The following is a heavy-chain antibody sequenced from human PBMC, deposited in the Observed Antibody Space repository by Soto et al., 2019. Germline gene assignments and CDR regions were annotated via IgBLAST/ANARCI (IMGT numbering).Heavy chain of an antibody. D-gene: IGHD3-9*01. Sequence: SETLSLTCTVSGGSISSYYCNWIRQPPGKGLEWIGYIYYRGNTNYNPSLKSRVTISVDTSKNQFSLKLSSVTAADTAVYYCARQPGYYDILTGYSTYYFDYWGQGTPVTVSS. V-gene: IGHV4-59*08. CDR3: ARQPGYYDILTGYSTYYFDY. CDR1: GGSISSYY. CDR2: IYYRGNT. J-gene: IGHJ4*02.